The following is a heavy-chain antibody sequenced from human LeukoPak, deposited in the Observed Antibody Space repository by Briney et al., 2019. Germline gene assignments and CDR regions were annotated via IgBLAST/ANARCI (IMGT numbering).Heavy chain of an antibody. D-gene: IGHD3-22*01. Sequence: GGSLRLSCAASGFTFDDYAMHWVRQAPGKGLEWVSLINGDGGSTYYADSVKGRFTISRDNSKNSLYLQMNSLRTEDTALYYCAKETYYYDSSGYGIGYFDYWGQGTLVTVSS. CDR3: AKETYYYDSSGYGIGYFDY. V-gene: IGHV3-43*02. CDR2: INGDGGST. J-gene: IGHJ4*02. CDR1: GFTFDDYA.